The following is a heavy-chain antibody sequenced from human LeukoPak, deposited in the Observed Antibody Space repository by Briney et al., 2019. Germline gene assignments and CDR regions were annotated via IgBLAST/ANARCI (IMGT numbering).Heavy chain of an antibody. CDR3: AREGFFYSSGLFDL. Sequence: GGSLRLSCAASGFTFSSYSMNWVRQAPGKGLEWVSSISSSSSYIYYADSVKGRFTISRDNAKNSLYLQMNSLRAEDTAVYYCAREGFFYSSGLFDLWGQGTLVTVSS. CDR1: GFTFSSYS. D-gene: IGHD6-25*01. J-gene: IGHJ4*02. V-gene: IGHV3-21*01. CDR2: ISSSSSYI.